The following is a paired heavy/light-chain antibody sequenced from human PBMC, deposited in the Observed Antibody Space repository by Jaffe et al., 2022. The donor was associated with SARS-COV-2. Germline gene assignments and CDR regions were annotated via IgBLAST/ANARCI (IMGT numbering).Heavy chain of an antibody. V-gene: IGHV4-30-4*01. CDR3: ARDKLSTGGAFDY. CDR1: GGSISSGDYY. CDR2: IYYSGST. D-gene: IGHD3-16*02. Sequence: QVQLQESGPGLVKPSQTLSLTCTVSGGSISSGDYYWSWIRQPPGKGLEWIGYIYYSGSTYYNPSLKSRVTISVDTSKNQFSLKLSSVTAADTAVYYCARDKLSTGGAFDYWGQGTLVTVSS. J-gene: IGHJ4*02.
Light chain of an antibody. Sequence: DIQMTQSPSSLSASVGDRVTITCQASQDISNYLNWYQQKPGKAPKLLIYDASNLETGVPSRFSGSGSGTDFTFTISSLQPEDIATYYCQQYDNLPGFGGGTKVEIK. V-gene: IGKV1-33*01. CDR1: QDISNY. CDR2: DAS. J-gene: IGKJ4*01. CDR3: QQYDNLPG.